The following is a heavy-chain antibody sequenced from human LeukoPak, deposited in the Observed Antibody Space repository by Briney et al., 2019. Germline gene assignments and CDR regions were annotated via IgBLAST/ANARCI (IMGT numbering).Heavy chain of an antibody. CDR2: ICHSGST. CDR3: AREGLRFLEWASDAFDI. Sequence: PSETLSLTCAVSGYSISSGYYWGWIRPPPGRGLEGFGIICHSGSTYYDPSVKSRATISVDTSKNQFSLKLSSVTAADTAVYYCAREGLRFLEWASDAFDIWGQGTMVTVSS. J-gene: IGHJ3*02. CDR1: GYSISSGYY. D-gene: IGHD3-3*01. V-gene: IGHV4-38-2*02.